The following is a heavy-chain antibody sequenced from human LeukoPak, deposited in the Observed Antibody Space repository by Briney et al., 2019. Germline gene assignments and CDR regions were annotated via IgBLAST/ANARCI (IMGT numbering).Heavy chain of an antibody. D-gene: IGHD3-22*01. J-gene: IGHJ4*02. Sequence: GGSLRLSCAASGFTFSSYAMHWVRQAPGKGLEWVAVISYDGSNKYYAHSVKGRFTFSRDNSKNTLFLQMNSLRAEDTAVYYCARDGFSYSYDSSGYYYPAYWGQGTLVTVSS. CDR1: GFTFSSYA. CDR2: ISYDGSNK. V-gene: IGHV3-30-3*01. CDR3: ARDGFSYSYDSSGYYYPAY.